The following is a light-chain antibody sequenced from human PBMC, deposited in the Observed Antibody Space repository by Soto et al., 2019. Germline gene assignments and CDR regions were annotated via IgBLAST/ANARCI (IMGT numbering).Light chain of an antibody. CDR2: RNN. V-gene: IGLV1-47*01. J-gene: IGLJ2*01. CDR1: SSNIGSNF. Sequence: QSVLTQPPSASGTPGQRVTISCSGSSSNIGSNFVYWYQQLPGTAPRLLIYRNNQRPSWVPDRFAGSKSGTSASLAISGLRSEDDADYYCAAWDDSLSAVVFGGGTKLTVL. CDR3: AAWDDSLSAVV.